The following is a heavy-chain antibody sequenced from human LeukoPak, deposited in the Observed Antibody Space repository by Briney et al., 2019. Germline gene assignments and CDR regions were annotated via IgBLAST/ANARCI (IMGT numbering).Heavy chain of an antibody. V-gene: IGHV3-72*01. J-gene: IGHJ4*02. CDR2: TRNKANSYTT. D-gene: IGHD3-10*01. CDR3: TRTFQWFGELTYYFDY. CDR1: GFTFSDHY. Sequence: GGSLRLSCAASGFTFSDHYMDWVRQAPGKGLEWVGRTRNKANSYTTEYAASVKGRFTISRDDSKSIAYLQMNSLKTEDTAVYYCTRTFQWFGELTYYFDYWGQGTLVTVSS.